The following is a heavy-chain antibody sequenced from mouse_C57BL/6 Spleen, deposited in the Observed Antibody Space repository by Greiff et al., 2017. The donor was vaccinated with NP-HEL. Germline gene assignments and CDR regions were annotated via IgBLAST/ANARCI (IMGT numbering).Heavy chain of an antibody. CDR1: GFTFNTYA. CDR2: IRSKSSNYAT. J-gene: IGHJ2*01. V-gene: IGHV10-3*01. Sequence: EVQGVESGGGLVQPKGSLKLSCAASGFTFNTYAMHWVRQAPGKGLEWVARIRSKSSNYATYYADSVKDRFTISRDDSQSMLYLQMNNLKTEDTAMYYCVRDGYYYGSSPCDYWGQGTTLTVSS. D-gene: IGHD1-1*01. CDR3: VRDGYYYGSSPCDY.